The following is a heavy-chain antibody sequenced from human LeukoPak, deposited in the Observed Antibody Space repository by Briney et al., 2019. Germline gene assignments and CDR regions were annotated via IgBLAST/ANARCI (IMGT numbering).Heavy chain of an antibody. V-gene: IGHV3-53*01. D-gene: IGHD3-22*01. CDR3: AKDLTAGGIGYRTNAFDI. Sequence: GGSLRLSCAASGFTVSSNYMSWVRQAPGKGLEWVSVIYSGGSTYYADSVKGRFTISRDNSKNTLYLQMNSLRAEDTATYYCAKDLTAGGIGYRTNAFDIWGQGTLVTVSS. CDR2: IYSGGST. CDR1: GFTVSSNY. J-gene: IGHJ3*02.